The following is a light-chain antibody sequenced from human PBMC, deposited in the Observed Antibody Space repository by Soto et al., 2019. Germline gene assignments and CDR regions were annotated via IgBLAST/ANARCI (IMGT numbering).Light chain of an antibody. CDR3: SSYAGSNNRV. CDR2: EVS. CDR1: SSDVGGYNY. V-gene: IGLV2-8*01. Sequence: QYVLTQPASAAGCPGQSVTISCTGPSSDVGGYNYVSWYQQHPGKAPKLMIYEVSKRPSGVPDRFSGSKSGNTASLTVSGLQAEDEADYYCSSYAGSNNRVFGTGTKVTVL. J-gene: IGLJ1*01.